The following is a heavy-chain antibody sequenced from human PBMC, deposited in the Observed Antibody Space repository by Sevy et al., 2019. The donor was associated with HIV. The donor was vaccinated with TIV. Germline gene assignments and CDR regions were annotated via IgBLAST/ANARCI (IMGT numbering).Heavy chain of an antibody. CDR2: ISDDGNDK. Sequence: GGSLRLSCAASGFAFSNYYAMYWVRQAPGKGLKWVALISDDGNDKYYADSVKGRFTISRDNFKNPLYLQMNSLTAGDTAVYYCARPRANYVDNYFFYAMDVWGQGTTVTVSS. CDR3: ARPRANYVDNYFFYAMDV. D-gene: IGHD4-17*01. CDR1: GFAFSNYYA. V-gene: IGHV3-30-3*01. J-gene: IGHJ6*02.